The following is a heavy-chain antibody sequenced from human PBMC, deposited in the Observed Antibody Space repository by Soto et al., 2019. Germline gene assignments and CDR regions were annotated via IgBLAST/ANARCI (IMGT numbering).Heavy chain of an antibody. V-gene: IGHV3-21*01. CDR2: ISSSSSYI. J-gene: IGHJ6*02. Sequence: GGSLRLSCAASGFTFSSYSMNWVRQAPGKGLEWVSSISSSSSYIYYADSVKGRFTISRDNAKNSLYLQMNSLRAEDTAVYYCARDPEGLGYCSGGSCYPVDYYYGMDVWGQGTTVTVSS. D-gene: IGHD2-15*01. CDR3: ARDPEGLGYCSGGSCYPVDYYYGMDV. CDR1: GFTFSSYS.